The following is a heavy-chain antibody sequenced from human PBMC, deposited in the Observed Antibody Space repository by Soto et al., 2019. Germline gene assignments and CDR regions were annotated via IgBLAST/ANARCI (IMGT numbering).Heavy chain of an antibody. V-gene: IGHV3-64*04. Sequence: GGSLRLSCSASGFTFSSYAMHWVRQAPGKGLEYVSSISINGGSTHYADSVKGRFTISRDNAKNTLYLQMNSLRAEDTAVYYCAIRASYYDSSGYFDYWGQGT. CDR3: AIRASYYDSSGYFDY. J-gene: IGHJ4*02. D-gene: IGHD3-22*01. CDR2: ISINGGST. CDR1: GFTFSSYA.